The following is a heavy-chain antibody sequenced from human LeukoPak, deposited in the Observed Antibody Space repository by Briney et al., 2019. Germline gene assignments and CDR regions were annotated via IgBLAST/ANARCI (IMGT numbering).Heavy chain of an antibody. CDR1: GGTFSSYA. CDR3: ARAHFRSCSSTSCYFDY. D-gene: IGHD2-2*01. Sequence: GASVKVSCKASGGTFSSYAISWVRQAPGQGLEWMGGIIPIFGTANYAQKFQGRVTITADKSTSTDYMELRSLRSEDTAVYYCARAHFRSCSSTSCYFDYWGQATLVTVSS. J-gene: IGHJ4*02. CDR2: IIPIFGTA. V-gene: IGHV1-69*06.